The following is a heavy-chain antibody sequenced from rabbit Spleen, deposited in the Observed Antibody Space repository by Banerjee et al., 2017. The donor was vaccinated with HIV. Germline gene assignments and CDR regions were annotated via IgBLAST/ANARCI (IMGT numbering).Heavy chain of an antibody. CDR1: GFSFSSSYW. Sequence: QSLEESGGDLVKPGTSLTLTCTASGFSFSSSYWGCWVRQAPGKGLEWIACIYNGDGNTYYASWAKGRFTISKTSSTTVTLQMTSLTAADTATYFCARDSGSSFSSYGMDLWGPGTLVTVS. J-gene: IGHJ6*01. V-gene: IGHV1S40*01. CDR2: IYNGDGNT. D-gene: IGHD8-1*01. CDR3: ARDSGSSFSSYGMDL.